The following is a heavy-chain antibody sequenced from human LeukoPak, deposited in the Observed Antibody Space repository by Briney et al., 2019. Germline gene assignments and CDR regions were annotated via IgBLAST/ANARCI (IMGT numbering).Heavy chain of an antibody. CDR3: ARETSLAGFASGLGFNY. CDR1: GGSISSYY. Sequence: PSETLSLSCTVSGGSISSYYWSWTRQPAGKGLEWIGRIYTSGSTNYNPSLKSRVTMSIDTSKNQFSLKLTSVTAADTATYYCARETSLAGFASGLGFNYWGQGILVTVSS. CDR2: IYTSGST. D-gene: IGHD6-19*01. J-gene: IGHJ4*02. V-gene: IGHV4-4*07.